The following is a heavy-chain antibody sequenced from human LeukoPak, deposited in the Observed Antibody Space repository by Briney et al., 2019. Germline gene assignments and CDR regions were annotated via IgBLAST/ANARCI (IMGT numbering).Heavy chain of an antibody. CDR2: ISYDGSNK. D-gene: IGHD3-22*01. J-gene: IGHJ4*02. CDR1: GFTFSSYG. V-gene: IGHV3-30*18. Sequence: GRSLRPSCAASGFTFSSYGMHWVRQAPGKGLEWVAVISYDGSNKYYADSVKGRFTISRDNSKNTLYLQMNSLRAEDTAVYYCAKDGFDYYDSSGYYYFNYWGQGTLVTVSS. CDR3: AKDGFDYYDSSGYYYFNY.